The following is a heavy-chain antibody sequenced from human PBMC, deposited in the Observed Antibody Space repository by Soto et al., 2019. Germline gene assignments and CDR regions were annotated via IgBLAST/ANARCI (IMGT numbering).Heavy chain of an antibody. CDR1: GDTFTDYY. V-gene: IGHV1-46*01. J-gene: IGHJ4*02. Sequence: QVQLVQSGAEVKKPGASVKVSCKASGDTFTDYYIHWVRQAPGQGLDGMGTVNPSGGHTTYAQHFLGRMTMTRDTSTSTLYMELTSLTSEDTAVYYCARGGHVVVVTAALDYWGQGTLVTVSS. CDR2: VNPSGGHT. D-gene: IGHD2-21*02. CDR3: ARGGHVVVVTAALDY.